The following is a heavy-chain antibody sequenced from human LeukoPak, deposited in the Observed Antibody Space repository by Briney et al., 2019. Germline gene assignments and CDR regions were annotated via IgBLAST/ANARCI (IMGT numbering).Heavy chain of an antibody. CDR2: ISSGSNYI. CDR1: GFTFSTSR. V-gene: IGHV3-21*01. D-gene: IGHD3-3*01. J-gene: IGHJ4*02. Sequence: RGSLRLSCVASGFTFSTSRMNWVRQAPGKGLERVSSISSGSNYIYNADSVKGRFTISRDNAKNSLYLQMNSLRAEDTAVYYCARDSAGYDFDYWGQGTLVTVSS. CDR3: ARDSAGYDFDY.